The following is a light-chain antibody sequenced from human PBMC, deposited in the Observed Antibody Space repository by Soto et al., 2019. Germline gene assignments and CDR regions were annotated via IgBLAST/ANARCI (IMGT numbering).Light chain of an antibody. CDR2: SND. V-gene: IGLV1-44*01. CDR1: TSNIGGNT. Sequence: QSVLTQPPSASGTPGQRVTISCSGSTSNIGGNTVNWYQQLPGTAPKLLIYSNDQRPSVVPDRFSGSKSGTSASLAISRLQSEDEAAYYCAAWDDSLNALTFGGGTKVTVL. J-gene: IGLJ2*01. CDR3: AAWDDSLNALT.